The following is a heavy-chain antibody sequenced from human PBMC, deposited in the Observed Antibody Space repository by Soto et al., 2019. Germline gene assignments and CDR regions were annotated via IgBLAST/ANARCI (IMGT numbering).Heavy chain of an antibody. V-gene: IGHV3-23*01. CDR2: ISGSGGST. J-gene: IGHJ6*02. CDR1: GFTFSSSA. CDR3: AKVGGLYSSGSRYYGMDV. D-gene: IGHD6-19*01. Sequence: PGGSLRLSCAASGFTFSSSAMTWVRQAPGKGREWVSAISGSGGSTYYADSVKGRFTISRDNSKNTLYLQMNSLRAEDTAVYYCAKVGGLYSSGSRYYGMDVWGQGTTVTVSS.